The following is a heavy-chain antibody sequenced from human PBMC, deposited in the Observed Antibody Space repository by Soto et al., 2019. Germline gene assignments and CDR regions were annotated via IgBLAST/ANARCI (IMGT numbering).Heavy chain of an antibody. Sequence: EVQLLESGGGLVQPGGSLRLSCAASGFTFSSHAMSWVRQAPGRGLGWVSSISGSGASTYYADSVKGRFTISRDNSKNTLYLQMNSLRAEDTAVYYCAKDGYSSGWYAVDYWGQGTLVTVSS. J-gene: IGHJ4*02. CDR3: AKDGYSSGWYAVDY. CDR1: GFTFSSHA. CDR2: ISGSGAST. D-gene: IGHD6-19*01. V-gene: IGHV3-23*01.